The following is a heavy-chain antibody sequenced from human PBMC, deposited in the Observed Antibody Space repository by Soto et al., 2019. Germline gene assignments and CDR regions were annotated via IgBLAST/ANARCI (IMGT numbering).Heavy chain of an antibody. D-gene: IGHD2-8*01. CDR3: ARDSIVLMVYAIEDY. Sequence: QLQLQESGPGLVKPSETLSLTCTVSGGSISSSSYYWGWIRQPPGKGLEWIGSIYYSGSTYYNPSLKSRGTISVDTSKNQFSLKLSSVTAADTAVYYCARDSIVLMVYAIEDYWGQGTLVTVSS. CDR2: IYYSGST. V-gene: IGHV4-39*02. J-gene: IGHJ4*02. CDR1: GGSISSSSYY.